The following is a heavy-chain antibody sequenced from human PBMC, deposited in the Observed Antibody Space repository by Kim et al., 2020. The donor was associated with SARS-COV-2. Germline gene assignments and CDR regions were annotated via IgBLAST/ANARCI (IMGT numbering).Heavy chain of an antibody. CDR2: IRSKATSYAT. J-gene: IGHJ3*02. Sequence: GGSLRLSCAASGFTFSGSAMHWVRQASGKGLEWVGSIRSKATSYATPYTASVKGRFTISRDDSQSTAYLQMNSLKTEDTAVYYCTSFPGTTSAFCDAFDIWGQVTLVTFSS. V-gene: IGHV3-73*01. CDR1: GFTFSGSA. D-gene: IGHD1-1*01. CDR3: TSFPGTTSAFCDAFDI.